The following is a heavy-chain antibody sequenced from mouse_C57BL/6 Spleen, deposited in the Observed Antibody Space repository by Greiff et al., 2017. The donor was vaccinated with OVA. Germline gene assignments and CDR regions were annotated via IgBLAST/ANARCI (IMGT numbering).Heavy chain of an antibody. J-gene: IGHJ2*01. D-gene: IGHD2-3*01. CDR1: GYTFTSYW. CDR3: ARWGYDFDY. V-gene: IGHV1-55*01. Sequence: QVHVKQPGAELVKPGASVKMSCKASGYTFTSYWITWVKQRPGQGLEWIGDIYPGSGSTNYNEKFKSKATLTVDTSSSTAYMQLSSLTSEDSAVYYCARWGYDFDYWGQGTTLTVSS. CDR2: IYPGSGST.